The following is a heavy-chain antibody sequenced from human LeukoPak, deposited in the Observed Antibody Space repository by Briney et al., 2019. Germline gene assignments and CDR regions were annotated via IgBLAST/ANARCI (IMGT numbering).Heavy chain of an antibody. V-gene: IGHV4-61*02. J-gene: IGHJ4*02. Sequence: PSQTLSLTCTVSGGSISSGSYYWSWIRQPAGKGLEWIGRIYTSGSTNYNPSLKSRVTISVDTSKNQFSLKLSSVTAADTAVYYCAREAVGAAMMFDYWGQGTLVTVSS. CDR1: GGSISSGSYY. CDR2: IYTSGST. CDR3: AREAVGAAMMFDY. D-gene: IGHD1-26*01.